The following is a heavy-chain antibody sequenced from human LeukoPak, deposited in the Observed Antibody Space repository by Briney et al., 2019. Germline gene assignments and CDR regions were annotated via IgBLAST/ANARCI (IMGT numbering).Heavy chain of an antibody. CDR2: INHSGST. CDR1: GDSISSDKW. Sequence: SGTLSLTCAVSGDSISSDKWWSWVREPPGKGLEWTGEINHSGSTNYNPSLKSRVTISVDTSKNQFSLKLSSVTAADTAVYYCARVGVVVQYYFKQHYMDVWGKGTTVTVSS. CDR3: ARVGVVVQYYFKQHYMDV. J-gene: IGHJ6*03. D-gene: IGHD3-22*01. V-gene: IGHV4-4*02.